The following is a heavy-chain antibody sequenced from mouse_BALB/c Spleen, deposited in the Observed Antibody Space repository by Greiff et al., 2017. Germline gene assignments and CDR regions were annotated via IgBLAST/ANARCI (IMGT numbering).Heavy chain of an antibody. CDR3: TKGNYYFDY. Sequence: LQQPGSELVRSGASVKLSCKASGYTFTSYWIHWVKQRPGQGLEWIGNIYPGSGSSNYDEKFKSKATLTVDTSSSTAYMQLSSLTSEDSAVYYCTKGNYYFDYWGQGTTLTVSS. D-gene: IGHD2-1*01. J-gene: IGHJ2*01. CDR1: GYTFTSYW. CDR2: IYPGSGSS. V-gene: IGHV1S22*01.